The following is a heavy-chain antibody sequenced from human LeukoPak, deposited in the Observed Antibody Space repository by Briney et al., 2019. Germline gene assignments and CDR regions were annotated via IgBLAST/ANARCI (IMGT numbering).Heavy chain of an antibody. CDR2: FDPEDGET. CDR1: GYTLTELS. D-gene: IGHD3-16*01. Sequence: ASVKVSCKVSGYTLTELSMHWVRQAPGKGLEWMGGFDPEDGETIYAQKFQGRVTMTEDTSTDTAYMELSSLRSEDTAVYYCATPGVYDYVWGGYMAYWGQGTLVTVSS. J-gene: IGHJ4*02. CDR3: ATPGVYDYVWGGYMAY. V-gene: IGHV1-24*01.